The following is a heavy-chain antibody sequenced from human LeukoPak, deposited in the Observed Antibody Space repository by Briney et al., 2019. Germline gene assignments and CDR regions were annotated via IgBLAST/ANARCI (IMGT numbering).Heavy chain of an antibody. CDR3: ARDLRYDSSGYDYFDY. CDR1: GFTFSDYY. D-gene: IGHD3-22*01. V-gene: IGHV3-11*01. Sequence: GGSLRLSCAASGFTFSDYYMSWIRQAPGKGLEGVSYISSSGSTIYYADSVKGRFTISRDNAKNSLYLQMNSLRAEDTAVYYCARDLRYDSSGYDYFDYWGQGTLVTVSS. J-gene: IGHJ4*02. CDR2: ISSSGSTI.